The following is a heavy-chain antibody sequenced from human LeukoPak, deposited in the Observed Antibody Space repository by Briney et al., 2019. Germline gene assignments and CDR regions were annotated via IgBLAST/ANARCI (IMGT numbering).Heavy chain of an antibody. Sequence: PGGSLRLSCAASGFTFSNAWISWVSQAPGKGMEWVGRIKSKTDGGTTYYAAPVKRRFTISRHDSKNTLYLQMNSLKTEHTPVYYCTTDIVGAPFDYWGQRTLVTLSP. CDR2: IKSKTDGGTT. V-gene: IGHV3-15*01. D-gene: IGHD1-26*01. J-gene: IGHJ4*02. CDR3: TTDIVGAPFDY. CDR1: GFTFSNAW.